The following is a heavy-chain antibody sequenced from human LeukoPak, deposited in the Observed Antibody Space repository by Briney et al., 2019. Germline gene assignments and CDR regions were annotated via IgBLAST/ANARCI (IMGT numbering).Heavy chain of an antibody. CDR1: GFTFSNAW. CDR2: IKSKTDGGTT. V-gene: IGHV3-15*01. J-gene: IGHJ4*02. CDR3: RCYYDSKTPSDFDY. D-gene: IGHD3-22*01. Sequence: GGSLRLSCAASGFTFSNAWMSWVRQAPGEGLGWVGRIKSKTDGGTTDYAAPVKGRFTISRGDSKNTLYLQMNSLKTEDTAVYYCRCYYDSKTPSDFDYWGQGTLVTVSS.